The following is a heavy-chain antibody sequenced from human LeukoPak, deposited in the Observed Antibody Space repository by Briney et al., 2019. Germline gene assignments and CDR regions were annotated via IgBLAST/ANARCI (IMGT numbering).Heavy chain of an antibody. D-gene: IGHD6-19*01. CDR2: IYYSGST. CDR3: ARRDGYSSGWYDTYFDY. V-gene: IGHV4-30-4*01. Sequence: PSQTLSLTCTVSGGSISSGDYYWSWIRQPPGKGLEWIGYIYYSGSTYYNPSLKSRVTISVDTSKNQFSLKLSSVTAADTAVYYCARRDGYSSGWYDTYFDYWGQGTLVTVSS. J-gene: IGHJ4*02. CDR1: GGSISSGDYY.